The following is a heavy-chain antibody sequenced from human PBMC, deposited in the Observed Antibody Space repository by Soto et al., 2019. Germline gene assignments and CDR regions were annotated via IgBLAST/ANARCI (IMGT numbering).Heavy chain of an antibody. CDR2: ISGSGGST. CDR3: AKIPITIFGVVIIPYYYYMDV. Sequence: EVQLLESGGGLVQPGGSLRLSCAASGFTFSSYAMSWVRQAPGKGLEWGSAISGSGGSTYYADSVKGRFTISRDTSKNTLYLQMNSLRAEDTDVYYCAKIPITIFGVVIIPYYYYMDVWGKGTTVTVSS. D-gene: IGHD3-3*01. J-gene: IGHJ6*03. V-gene: IGHV3-23*01. CDR1: GFTFSSYA.